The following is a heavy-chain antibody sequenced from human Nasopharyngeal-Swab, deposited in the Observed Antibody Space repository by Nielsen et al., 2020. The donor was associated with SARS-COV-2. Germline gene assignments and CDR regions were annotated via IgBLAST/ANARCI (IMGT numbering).Heavy chain of an antibody. J-gene: IGHJ4*02. Sequence: LRLSCTVSGGSISSGDYYWSWIRQPPGKGLEWIGYIYYSGSTYYNPSLKSRVTIPVDTSKNQFSLKLSSVTAADTAVYYCARGSTYYYDSTLSEIDYWGQGTLVTVSS. CDR2: IYYSGST. V-gene: IGHV4-30-4*01. D-gene: IGHD3-22*01. CDR1: GGSISSGDYY. CDR3: ARGSTYYYDSTLSEIDY.